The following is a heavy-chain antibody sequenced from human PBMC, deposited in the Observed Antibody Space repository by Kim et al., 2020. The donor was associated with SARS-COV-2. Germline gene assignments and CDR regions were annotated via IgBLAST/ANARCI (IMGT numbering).Heavy chain of an antibody. V-gene: IGHV5-10-1*01. Sequence: GESLKISCKGSGYSFTSYWISWVRQMPGKGLEWMGRIDPSDSYTNYSPSFQGHVTISADKSISTAYLQWSSLKASDTAMYYCARLGPDIVATIRDPYSSSWYPDGGDYWGQGTLVTVSS. CDR2: IDPSDSYT. CDR3: ARLGPDIVATIRDPYSSSWYPDGGDY. CDR1: GYSFTSYW. D-gene: IGHD5-12*01. J-gene: IGHJ4*02.